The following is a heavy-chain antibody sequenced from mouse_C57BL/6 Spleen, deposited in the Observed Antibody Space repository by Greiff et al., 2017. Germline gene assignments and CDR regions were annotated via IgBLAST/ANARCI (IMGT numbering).Heavy chain of an antibody. V-gene: IGHV1-62-2*01. CDR1: GYTFTEYT. Sequence: QVQLKESGAELVKPGASVKLSCKASGYTFTEYTIHWVKQRSGQGLEWIGWFYPGSGSIKYNEKFKDKATLTADKSSSTVYMELSRLTSEDSAVXFCARHEEGKATGTRYFDVWGTGTTVTVSS. CDR3: ARHEEGKATGTRYFDV. CDR2: FYPGSGSI. J-gene: IGHJ1*03. D-gene: IGHD4-1*01.